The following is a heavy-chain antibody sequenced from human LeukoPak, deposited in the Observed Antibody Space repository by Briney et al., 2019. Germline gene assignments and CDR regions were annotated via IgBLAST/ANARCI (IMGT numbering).Heavy chain of an antibody. CDR2: IRYDGSNK. CDR1: GFTFSSYG. Sequence: QAGGSLRLSCAASGFTFSSYGMHWVRQAPGKGLEWVAFIRYDGSNKYYADSVKGRFTISRDNSKNTLYLQMNSLRAEDTAVYYCAKDQGQLEGFDYWGQGTLVTVSS. D-gene: IGHD6-6*01. CDR3: AKDQGQLEGFDY. V-gene: IGHV3-30*02. J-gene: IGHJ4*02.